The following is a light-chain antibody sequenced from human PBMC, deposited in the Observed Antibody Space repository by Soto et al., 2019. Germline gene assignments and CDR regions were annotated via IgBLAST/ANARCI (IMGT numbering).Light chain of an antibody. CDR3: SSYTISSTLV. CDR2: EVS. J-gene: IGLJ1*01. Sequence: QSVLTRPASVSGSPGQAITSSCTGTSSDVGGYNYVSWYQQHPGKAPKLMIYEVSNRPSGVSNRFSGSKSGNTASLTISGLQAEDEADYYCSSYTISSTLVFGTGTKVTVL. V-gene: IGLV2-14*01. CDR1: SSDVGGYNY.